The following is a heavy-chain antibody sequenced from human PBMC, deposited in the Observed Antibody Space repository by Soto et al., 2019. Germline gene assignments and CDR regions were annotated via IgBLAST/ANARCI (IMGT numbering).Heavy chain of an antibody. CDR3: ATIAAADGIYYFHY. Sequence: QVQLQESGPGLVKDSQTLSLTCTVSGGSISSGGYYWSWIRQHPGKGLEWIGYIYYSGSTYYNPSLKSRLNMSVDTSKNEFSLNLSSVTAADTAMYYCATIAAADGIYYFHYWGQGTLVTVSS. J-gene: IGHJ4*02. CDR2: IYYSGST. CDR1: GGSISSGGYY. D-gene: IGHD6-13*01. V-gene: IGHV4-31*03.